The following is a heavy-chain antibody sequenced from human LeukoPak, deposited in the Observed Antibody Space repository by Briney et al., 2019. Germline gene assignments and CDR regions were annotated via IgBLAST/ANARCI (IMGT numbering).Heavy chain of an antibody. CDR1: GFTFSSYA. D-gene: IGHD6-6*01. J-gene: IGHJ4*02. Sequence: GGSLRLSCAASGFTFSSYAMSWVRQAPGKGLEWVSAISGSGSTIYYADSVKGRFTISRDNAKNSLYLQMNSLRAEDTAVYYCARGIAARRGGYWGQGTLVTVSS. V-gene: IGHV3-48*04. CDR3: ARGIAARRGGY. CDR2: ISGSGSTI.